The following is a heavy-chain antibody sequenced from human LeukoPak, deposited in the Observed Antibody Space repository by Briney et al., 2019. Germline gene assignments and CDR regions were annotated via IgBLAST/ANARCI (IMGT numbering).Heavy chain of an antibody. CDR3: ARVGTRKYYFDY. Sequence: PGGSLRLSCAASGFTFSSYAMHWVRQAPGKGLEWVAVISYDGSNKYYADSVKGRFTISRDNSKNTLYLQMNSLRAEDTAVYYCARVGTRKYYFDYWGQGTLVTVSS. V-gene: IGHV3-30-3*01. D-gene: IGHD1-14*01. J-gene: IGHJ4*02. CDR2: ISYDGSNK. CDR1: GFTFSSYA.